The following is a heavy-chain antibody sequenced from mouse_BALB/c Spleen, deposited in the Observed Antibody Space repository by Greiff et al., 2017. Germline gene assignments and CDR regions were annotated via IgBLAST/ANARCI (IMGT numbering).Heavy chain of an antibody. D-gene: IGHD2-4*01. CDR1: GFTFSDYY. CDR2: ISDGGSYT. CDR3: ARVYDYDPMDY. Sequence: EVKVEESGGGLVKPGGSLKLSCAASGFTFSDYYMYWVRQTPEKRLEWVATISDGGSYTYYPDSVKGRFTISRDNAKNNLYLQMSSLKSEDTAMYYCARVYDYDPMDYWGQGTSVTVSS. J-gene: IGHJ4*01. V-gene: IGHV5-4*02.